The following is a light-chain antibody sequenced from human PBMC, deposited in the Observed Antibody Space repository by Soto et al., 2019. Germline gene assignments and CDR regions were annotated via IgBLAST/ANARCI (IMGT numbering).Light chain of an antibody. CDR2: GAS. CDR3: QQYGSSPPYT. V-gene: IGKV3-20*01. CDR1: HSVSGSY. Sequence: EIVLTQSPGTLSLSPGGRATLSCRASHSVSGSYLAWYQQKPGQAPRLLIYGASSRATGIPDRFSGSGSGTDFTLTISRLEPEDFAVYYCQQYGSSPPYTFGPGTKVDIK. J-gene: IGKJ3*01.